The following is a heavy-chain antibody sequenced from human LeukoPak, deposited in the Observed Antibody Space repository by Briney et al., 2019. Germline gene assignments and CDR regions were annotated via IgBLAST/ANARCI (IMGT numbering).Heavy chain of an antibody. Sequence: GGSLRLSCEATGFTFSGYSMNWVRQAPGKGLEWVSTISNSDDSTYYADSVKGRFTISRDNSENTLFLRMNSLRAEDTAVYYCAKATGYLLWGQGTLVIVSS. V-gene: IGHV3-23*01. CDR1: GFTFSGYS. D-gene: IGHD1-14*01. CDR3: AKATGYLL. J-gene: IGHJ4*02. CDR2: ISNSDDST.